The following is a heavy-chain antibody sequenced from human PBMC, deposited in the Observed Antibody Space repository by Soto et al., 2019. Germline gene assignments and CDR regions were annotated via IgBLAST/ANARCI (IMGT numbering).Heavy chain of an antibody. Sequence: DVQLVESGGGLVQPGGSLRLSCAASGFTYTNYWMDWVRQAPGKGLEWVANINQDGSEKYYVDSVKGRFTISRENAKNSLYLQIDSFRAEDTAVYFCAREYGYFDIWGRGTLGTVSS. CDR2: INQDGSEK. V-gene: IGHV3-7*01. J-gene: IGHJ2*01. CDR3: AREYGYFDI. CDR1: GFTYTNYW.